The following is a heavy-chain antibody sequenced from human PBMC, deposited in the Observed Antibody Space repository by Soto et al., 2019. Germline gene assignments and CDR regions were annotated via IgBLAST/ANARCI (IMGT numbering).Heavy chain of an antibody. CDR3: ARVVDTAMVGDY. V-gene: IGHV3-49*05. J-gene: IGHJ4*02. D-gene: IGHD5-18*01. CDR1: GFTFGDYA. CDR2: IRSQPYGGTT. Sequence: EVQLVESGGGLVKPGRSLRLSCSASGFTFGDYALSWFRQAPGKGLEWVGFIRSQPYGGTTEYAASVRGRFTISRDDSNCIAYLQMNSLKTEDTAVFYCARVVDTAMVGDYWGQGTMVTVSS.